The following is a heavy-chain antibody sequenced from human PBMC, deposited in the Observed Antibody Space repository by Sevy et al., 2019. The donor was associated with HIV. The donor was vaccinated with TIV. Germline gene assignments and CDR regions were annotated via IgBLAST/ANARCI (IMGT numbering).Heavy chain of an antibody. CDR3: ARGSRSTDV. CDR2: IKEDGSEK. Sequence: GGSLRLSCAASGFTFSSYWMSWVRQAPGKGLEWVAKIKEDGSEKQCVDSVKGRFTISRDNAKNSLYLQMNSLRAEDTAVYYCARGSRSTDVWGKGTTVTVSS. V-gene: IGHV3-7*01. CDR1: GFTFSSYW. J-gene: IGHJ6*04.